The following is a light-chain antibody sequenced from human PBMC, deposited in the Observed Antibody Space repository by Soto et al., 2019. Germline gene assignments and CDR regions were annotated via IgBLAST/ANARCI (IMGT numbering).Light chain of an antibody. V-gene: IGKV3-20*01. CDR3: QQYGSSIA. Sequence: EIVLTQSPDPLSLSPGEGATLSCRASQSVSSNLAWYQQKPGQAPSRLIYGASSRATGISARFSGSGSGTDFTLTISRLEPEDFAVYYCQQYGSSIAFGQGTRLEIK. CDR1: QSVSSN. J-gene: IGKJ5*01. CDR2: GAS.